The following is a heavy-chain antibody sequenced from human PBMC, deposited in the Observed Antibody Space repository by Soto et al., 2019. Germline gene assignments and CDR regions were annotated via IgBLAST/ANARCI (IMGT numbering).Heavy chain of an antibody. D-gene: IGHD4-4*01. CDR1: GGSISSGDYY. CDR2: IYYSGST. V-gene: IGHV4-30-4*01. CDR3: ARAPYSINAIDY. Sequence: SETLSLTCTVSGGSISSGDYYWSWIRQPPGKGLEWIGYIYYSGSTYYNPSLKSRVTISVDTSKNQFSLKLSSATAADTAVYYCARAPYSINAIDYWGQGTLVTVSS. J-gene: IGHJ4*02.